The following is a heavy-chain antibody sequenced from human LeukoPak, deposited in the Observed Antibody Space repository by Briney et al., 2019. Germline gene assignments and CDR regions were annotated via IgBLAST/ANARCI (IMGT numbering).Heavy chain of an antibody. CDR2: ISYDGSNK. CDR3: ARVEGRDSESYFPPFFDD. Sequence: PGGSLRLSCVASGFTFSSYAMHWVRQAPGKGLEWVAVISYDGSNKYYADSVKGRFTISRDNSKNTVYLQMNSLRAEDTAVYYCARVEGRDSESYFPPFFDDWGQGTLVTVSS. V-gene: IGHV3-30-3*01. CDR1: GFTFSSYA. D-gene: IGHD3-10*01. J-gene: IGHJ4*02.